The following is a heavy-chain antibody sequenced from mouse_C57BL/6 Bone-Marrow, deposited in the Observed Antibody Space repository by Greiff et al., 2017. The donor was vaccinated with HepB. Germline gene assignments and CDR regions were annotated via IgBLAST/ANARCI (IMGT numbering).Heavy chain of an antibody. J-gene: IGHJ3*01. CDR2: INPYNGGT. Sequence: EVQLQQSGPVLVKPGASVKMSCKASGYTFTDYYMNWVKQSHGKSLEWIGVINPYNGGTSYNQKFKGKATLTVDKSSSTAYMELNSLTSEDSAVYYCANYDYDGGFAYWGQGTLVTVSA. CDR3: ANYDYDGGFAY. D-gene: IGHD2-4*01. V-gene: IGHV1-19*01. CDR1: GYTFTDYY.